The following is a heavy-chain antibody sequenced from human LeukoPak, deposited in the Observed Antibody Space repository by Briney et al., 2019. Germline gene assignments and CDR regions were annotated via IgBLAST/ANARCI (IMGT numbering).Heavy chain of an antibody. J-gene: IGHJ4*02. D-gene: IGHD2-21*02. V-gene: IGHV3-21*01. CDR1: GFTFSDYS. CDR2: ISRTSTWI. Sequence: GSLRLSCAASGFTFSDYSMQWVRQAPGKGLEWVSSISRTSTWIYYADSVKGRFTISRDNAKNSLYLQMNSLRAEDTAVYYCAREVVVTLERRFDYWGQGTLVTVSS. CDR3: AREVVVTLERRFDY.